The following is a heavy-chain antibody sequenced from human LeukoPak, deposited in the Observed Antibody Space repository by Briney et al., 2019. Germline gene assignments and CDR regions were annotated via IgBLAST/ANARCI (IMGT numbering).Heavy chain of an antibody. V-gene: IGHV3-7*04. CDR2: IKQDGSEN. CDR1: GFTFSSNW. D-gene: IGHD6-19*01. CDR3: ARISGGWSRGAFDV. J-gene: IGHJ3*01. Sequence: GGSLRLSCGVSGFTFSSNWMSWVRQAPGKGLEWVANIKQDGSENYYVDSVRGRFTISRDNARNSLYLQMNSLRAEDTAVYYCARISGGWSRGAFDVWGQGTMVTVSS.